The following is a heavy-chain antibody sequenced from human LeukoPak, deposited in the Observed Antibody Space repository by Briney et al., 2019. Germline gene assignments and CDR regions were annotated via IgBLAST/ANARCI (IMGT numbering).Heavy chain of an antibody. CDR2: IDPNSGGT. J-gene: IGHJ5*02. CDR3: ARDMLAAADTS. D-gene: IGHD6-13*01. Sequence: ASVKVSCKASGYTFTGYYIHWVRQAPGEGLEWMGWIDPNSGGTNYAQKFQGGVTMTRDTSISTAYLELSRLRSDDTAVYYCARDMLAAADTSWGQGTLVTVSS. CDR1: GYTFTGYY. V-gene: IGHV1-2*02.